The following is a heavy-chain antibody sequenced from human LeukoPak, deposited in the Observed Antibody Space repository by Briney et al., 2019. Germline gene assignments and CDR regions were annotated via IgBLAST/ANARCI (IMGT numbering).Heavy chain of an antibody. CDR1: GFTFSSYG. J-gene: IGHJ6*02. CDR2: IWYDGSNK. V-gene: IGHV3-33*01. D-gene: IGHD5-24*01. CDR3: ARLAPDGYNFLGMDV. Sequence: GRSLRLSCAASGFTFSSYGMHWVRQAPGKGLEWVAVIWYDGSNKYYADSVKGRFTISRDNSKNTLYLQMNSLRAEDTAVYYWARLAPDGYNFLGMDVWGQGTTVTVSS.